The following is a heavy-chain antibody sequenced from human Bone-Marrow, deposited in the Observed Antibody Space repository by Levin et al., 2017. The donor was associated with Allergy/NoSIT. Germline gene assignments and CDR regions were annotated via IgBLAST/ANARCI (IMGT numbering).Heavy chain of an antibody. CDR3: ARTIPGYCTGGVCRGQGYSGYDYAFDI. V-gene: IGHV2-70*04. CDR2: IDWDDDK. J-gene: IGHJ3*02. CDR1: GFSLSTSGMR. Sequence: SGPTLVKPTQTLTLTCTFSGFSLSTSGMRVSWIRQPPGKALEWLARIDWDDDKFYSTSLKTRLTISKDTSKNQVVLTMTNMDPVDTATYYCARTIPGYCTGGVCRGQGYSGYDYAFDIWGQGTMVTVSS. D-gene: IGHD2-8*02.